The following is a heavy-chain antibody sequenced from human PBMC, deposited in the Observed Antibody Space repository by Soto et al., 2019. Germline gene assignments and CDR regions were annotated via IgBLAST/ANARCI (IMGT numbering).Heavy chain of an antibody. D-gene: IGHD1-26*01. CDR2: IYYRGST. J-gene: IGHJ4*02. V-gene: IGHV4-30-4*01. Sequence: QVHLQESGPRLVKPSQTLSLTCTVSGGSIRSGDNYWSCIRQTPGKGLEWIGYIYYRGSTYYNQSLKSRVTISVDTSMNQFSLTLTSVTAADTAVYYCARDPARGGGSYLGYFDYWGQGTPVTVSS. CDR3: ARDPARGGGSYLGYFDY. CDR1: GGSIRSGDNY.